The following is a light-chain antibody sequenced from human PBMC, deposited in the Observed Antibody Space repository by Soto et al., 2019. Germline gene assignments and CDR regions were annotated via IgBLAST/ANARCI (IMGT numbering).Light chain of an antibody. J-gene: IGLJ1*01. CDR3: SSYAGSNNFVV. Sequence: SALTQPPSASRSPGQSVTISCTGTSSDVGGYNYVSWYQQHPGKAPKLMIYEVSKRPSGVPDRFSGSKSGNTASLTVSGLQAEDEADYYCSSYAGSNNFVVFGTGTKVTVL. CDR1: SSDVGGYNY. CDR2: EVS. V-gene: IGLV2-8*02.